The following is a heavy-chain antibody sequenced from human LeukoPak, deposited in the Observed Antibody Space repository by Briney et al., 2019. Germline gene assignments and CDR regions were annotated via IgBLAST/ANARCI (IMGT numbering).Heavy chain of an antibody. CDR2: INSDGCST. Sequence: GGSLRLSCAASGFTFSNYWMHWVRQAPGKGLLWVSRINSDGCSTSYADSVKGRFTISRDNRKNTLYLQMNNLRAEDTAVYYCARDPHGYWWFDPWGQGSLVTVSS. D-gene: IGHD3-22*01. V-gene: IGHV3-74*01. J-gene: IGHJ5*02. CDR3: ARDPHGYWWFDP. CDR1: GFTFSNYW.